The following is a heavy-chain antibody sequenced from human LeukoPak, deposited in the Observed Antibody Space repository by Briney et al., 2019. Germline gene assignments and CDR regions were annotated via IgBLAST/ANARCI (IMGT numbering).Heavy chain of an antibody. CDR3: ARDPYNWNYIDY. V-gene: IGHV3-66*02. D-gene: IGHD1-1*01. Sequence: TGGSLRLSCAASGLTVSSNYMTWVRQAPWKGLEWVSVIYSGGSTYYADSVKGRFTISRDNYKNTVYLQMNSLRVEDTAVYYCARDPYNWNYIDYWGQGTLVTVSS. CDR1: GLTVSSNY. J-gene: IGHJ4*02. CDR2: IYSGGST.